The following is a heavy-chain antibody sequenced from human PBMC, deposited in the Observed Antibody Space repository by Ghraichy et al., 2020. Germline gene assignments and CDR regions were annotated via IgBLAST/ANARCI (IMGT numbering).Heavy chain of an antibody. D-gene: IGHD2-2*02. CDR2: IHNSGST. V-gene: IGHV4-59*01. CDR1: GASISSYF. CDR3: ARDGYTNYYFDY. J-gene: IGHJ4*02. Sequence: ESLNISCTVSGASISSYFWSWIRQPPGKGLEWIGNIHNSGSTNYNPSLKSRVTISEDTSKNQLSLKMNSVTAADTAVYYCARDGYTNYYFDYWGQGTLVTVSS.